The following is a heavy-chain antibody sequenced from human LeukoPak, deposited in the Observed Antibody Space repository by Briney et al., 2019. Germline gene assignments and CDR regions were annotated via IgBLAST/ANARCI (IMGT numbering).Heavy chain of an antibody. CDR1: GGSFRGYY. J-gene: IGHJ4*02. Sequence: PSETLSLTCADYGGSFRGYYWSWIRQPPGKGLEWIGEINHSGSTNYNPSLKSRVTISVDTSKNQFSLKQSSVTAADTAVYYCARGRYCSSTSCYTYCDYWGQGTLVTVSS. CDR2: INHSGST. CDR3: ARGRYCSSTSCYTYCDY. V-gene: IGHV4-34*01. D-gene: IGHD2-2*02.